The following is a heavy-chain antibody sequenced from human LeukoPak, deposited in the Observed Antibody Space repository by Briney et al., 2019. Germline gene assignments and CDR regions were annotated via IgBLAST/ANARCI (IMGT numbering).Heavy chain of an antibody. CDR2: MNPNSGNT. Sequence: ASVKVSCKASGYTFTSYDINWVRQASGQGLEWMGWMNPNSGNTGYAQKFRGRVTMTRNTSISTAYMELSSLRSEDTAVYYCARGYGSSSDYYMDVWGKGTTVTVSS. V-gene: IGHV1-8*01. CDR3: ARGYGSSSDYYMDV. J-gene: IGHJ6*03. D-gene: IGHD6-13*01. CDR1: GYTFTSYD.